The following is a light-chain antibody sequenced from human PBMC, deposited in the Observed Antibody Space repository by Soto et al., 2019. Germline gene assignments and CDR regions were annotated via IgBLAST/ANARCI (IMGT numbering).Light chain of an antibody. CDR2: DVS. J-gene: IGLJ1*01. CDR3: CSYADNYSYV. Sequence: QSVLTQPRSVSGSPGQSVTISCTGTSSDVGAYNYVSWYQQHPGKAPKLMTYDVSKRPSGVPDRFSGSMSGNTASLTISGLQAEDEADYYCCSYADNYSYVFGTGTKVTVL. V-gene: IGLV2-11*01. CDR1: SSDVGAYNY.